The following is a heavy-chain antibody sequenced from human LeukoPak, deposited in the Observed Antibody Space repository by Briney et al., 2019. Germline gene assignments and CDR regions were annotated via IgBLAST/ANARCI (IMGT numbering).Heavy chain of an antibody. Sequence: PGGSLRLSCAASGFTFDDYTMYWVRQPPGKGLEWVSLLTWNADRTYYADSVKGRFTISRDNSKNSLYPQMNSLKIEDTALYYCARDIAVAATGGAFDYWGQGTLVTVSS. D-gene: IGHD2-15*01. CDR3: ARDIAVAATGGAFDY. CDR1: GFTFDDYT. V-gene: IGHV3-43*01. J-gene: IGHJ4*02. CDR2: LTWNADRT.